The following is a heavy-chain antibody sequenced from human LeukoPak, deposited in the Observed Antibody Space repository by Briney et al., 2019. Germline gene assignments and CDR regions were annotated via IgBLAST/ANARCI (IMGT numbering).Heavy chain of an antibody. D-gene: IGHD4/OR15-4a*01. CDR2: VYYSGSI. J-gene: IGHJ5*02. CDR1: GESFSLHD. CDR3: ARRDYAAWIDP. V-gene: IGHV4-34*01. Sequence: SETLSLTCAVKGESFSLHDWTWIRQPPGKGLEWIGSVYYSGSIKYNPSLKGRVSISRDMSKNQFSLNLNSVNATDTAVYYCARRDYAAWIDPWGQGTLVTVSS.